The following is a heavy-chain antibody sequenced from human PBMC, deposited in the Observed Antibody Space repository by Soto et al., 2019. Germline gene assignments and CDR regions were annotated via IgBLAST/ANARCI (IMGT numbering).Heavy chain of an antibody. CDR1: GGSISSGGYY. CDR2: IYYSGST. CDR3: ARMDGRRLRPFDP. D-gene: IGHD5-12*01. V-gene: IGHV4-31*03. J-gene: IGHJ5*02. Sequence: QVQLQESGPGLVKPSQTLSLTCTVSGGSISSGGYYWSWIRQHPGKGLEWIGYIYYSGSTYYNPSLKSRVTISVDTSKNQFSLKLSPVTAADTAVYYCARMDGRRLRPFDPWGQGTLVTVSS.